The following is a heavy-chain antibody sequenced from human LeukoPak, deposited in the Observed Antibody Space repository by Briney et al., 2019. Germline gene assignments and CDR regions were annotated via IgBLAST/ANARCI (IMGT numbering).Heavy chain of an antibody. D-gene: IGHD2-21*02. Sequence: GESLKISCKGPGYSFTSYWIGWVRQMPGKGLEWMGIIYPGDSDTRYSPSFQGQVTISADKSISTAYLQWSSLKASDTAMYYCARLSYCGGDCYWYFQHWGQGTLVTVSS. V-gene: IGHV5-51*01. CDR1: GYSFTSYW. J-gene: IGHJ1*01. CDR2: IYPGDSDT. CDR3: ARLSYCGGDCYWYFQH.